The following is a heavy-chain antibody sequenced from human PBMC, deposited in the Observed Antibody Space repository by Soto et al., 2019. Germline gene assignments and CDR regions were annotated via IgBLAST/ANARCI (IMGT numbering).Heavy chain of an antibody. D-gene: IGHD3-22*01. Sequence: KFQGRVTITRDTSASTAYMEVSSLRSEDTAVYYCERGDYYDIHDYWGQGTLVTVSS. V-gene: IGHV1-3*01. J-gene: IGHJ4*02. CDR3: ERGDYYDIHDY.